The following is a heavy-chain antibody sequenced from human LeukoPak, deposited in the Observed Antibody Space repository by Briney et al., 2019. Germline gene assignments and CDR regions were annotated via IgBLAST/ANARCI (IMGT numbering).Heavy chain of an antibody. CDR3: AKYSTP. J-gene: IGHJ5*02. CDR2: ISPSGGDT. V-gene: IGHV3-23*01. Sequence: GGSLRLSCAASGFTFSSYAMTWVRQAPGEGLECVSSISPSGGDTYYADSVQGRFTISRDNSKNTLYLQMNSLRAEDTAVYYCAKYSTPWGQGTLVTVSS. D-gene: IGHD2-15*01. CDR1: GFTFSSYA.